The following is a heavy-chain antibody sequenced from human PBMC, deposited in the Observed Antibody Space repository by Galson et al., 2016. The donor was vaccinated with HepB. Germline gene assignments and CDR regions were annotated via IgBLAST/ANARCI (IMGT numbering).Heavy chain of an antibody. D-gene: IGHD3-16*02. Sequence: SLRLSCAASGFTFSDYYISWIRQTPGKGLEWVSHITNSGTDTYYADSVKGRFTISRDNAKNSLYLKMKSLRAEDTAMYYCARGPRYDDIWVTYRAPYFDYWGRGTLITVSS. CDR1: GFTFSDYY. V-gene: IGHV3-11*01. CDR2: ITNSGTDT. CDR3: ARGPRYDDIWVTYRAPYFDY. J-gene: IGHJ4*02.